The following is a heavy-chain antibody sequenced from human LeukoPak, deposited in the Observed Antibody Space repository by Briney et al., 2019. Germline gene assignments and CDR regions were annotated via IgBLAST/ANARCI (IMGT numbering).Heavy chain of an antibody. D-gene: IGHD3-9*01. CDR2: LGDNDGRT. V-gene: IGHV3-23*01. CDR3: AKNGKDNYDMFFDY. Sequence: PGGSLRLSCAASGFSFGNHAMNWVRRAPGKGLEWVSALGDNDGRTFYADSVKGRFTTSRDNSKNTLHLQMNSLRAEDTAIYYCAKNGKDNYDMFFDYWGQGTLVTVSS. CDR1: GFSFGNHA. J-gene: IGHJ4*02.